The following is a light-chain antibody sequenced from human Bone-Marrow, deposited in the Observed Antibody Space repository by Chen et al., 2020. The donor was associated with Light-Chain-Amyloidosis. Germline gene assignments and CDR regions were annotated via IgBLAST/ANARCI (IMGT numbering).Light chain of an antibody. V-gene: IGLV6-57*01. CDR3: QSYQGSSQGV. J-gene: IGLJ3*02. Sequence: NFMLTQPHSVSESPGKTVTMSCTRSSGSIATNYVQWDQQRPGSSPTTVIYEDDQSPTGVPDRFSGSIDRSSNSASLTISGLKTEDEADYYCQSYQGSSQGVFGGGTKLTVL. CDR2: EDD. CDR1: SGSIATNY.